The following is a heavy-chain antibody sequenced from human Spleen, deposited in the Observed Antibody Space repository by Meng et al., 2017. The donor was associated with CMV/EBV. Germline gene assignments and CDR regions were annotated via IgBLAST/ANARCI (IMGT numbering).Heavy chain of an antibody. D-gene: IGHD2-21*01. J-gene: IGHJ4*02. CDR2: IHHSGSA. V-gene: IGHV4-30-4*08. CDR3: ASFDHIPRRNYFDY. CDR1: GGSISSGDYY. Sequence: QVQGSGPGLVKPSQTLSLTCTVSGGSISSGDYYWSWIRQPPGKGLEWIGYIHHSGSAYYNPSLKSRVSISVDTSKNQFSLNLNSMTAADTAVYYCASFDHIPRRNYFDYWGQGTLVTVSS.